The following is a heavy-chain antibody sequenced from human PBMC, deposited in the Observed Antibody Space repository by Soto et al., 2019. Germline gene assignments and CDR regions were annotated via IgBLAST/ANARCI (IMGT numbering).Heavy chain of an antibody. J-gene: IGHJ4*02. Sequence: VGSLRLSCAASGFKFSNYWMSWVRQAPGKGLEWVGNIKHDTSEAHYADSVKGRFTITRDNIKNFLFLQMNGLRADDTASYYCARDGLLFSGPYRPSRFDYWGLGTLVTVSS. V-gene: IGHV3-7*03. CDR2: IKHDTSEA. CDR3: ARDGLLFSGPYRPSRFDY. D-gene: IGHD3-16*02. CDR1: GFKFSNYW.